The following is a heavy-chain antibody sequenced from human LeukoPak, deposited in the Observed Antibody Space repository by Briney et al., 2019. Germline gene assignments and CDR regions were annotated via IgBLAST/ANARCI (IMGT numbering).Heavy chain of an antibody. Sequence: GGPLRLSCAASGFTFSSYAMSWVRQAPGKGLECVPDISGSGGSTHYADSVKGRFTISRDNSKNTLYLQMNSLRAEDTAVYYCAKDLVGGSPDAFDIWGQGTMVTVSS. CDR1: GFTFSSYA. J-gene: IGHJ3*02. D-gene: IGHD1-26*01. CDR3: AKDLVGGSPDAFDI. V-gene: IGHV3-23*01. CDR2: ISGSGGST.